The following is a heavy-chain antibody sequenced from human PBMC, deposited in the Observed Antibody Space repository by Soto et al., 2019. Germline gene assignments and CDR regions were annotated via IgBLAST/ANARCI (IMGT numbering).Heavy chain of an antibody. V-gene: IGHV1-69*13. Sequence: SVKVSCKASGGTFSSYAISWVRQAPGQGLEWMGGIIPIFGTANYAQKFQGRVTITADESTSTAYMELSSLRSEDTAVYYCARARAAAVHGLHYGMDVWGQGTTVTVSS. D-gene: IGHD6-13*01. CDR3: ARARAAAVHGLHYGMDV. CDR1: GGTFSSYA. J-gene: IGHJ6*02. CDR2: IIPIFGTA.